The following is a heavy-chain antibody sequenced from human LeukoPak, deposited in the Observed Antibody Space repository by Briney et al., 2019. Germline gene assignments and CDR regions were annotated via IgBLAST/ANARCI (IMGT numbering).Heavy chain of an antibody. V-gene: IGHV3-21*01. J-gene: IGHJ4*02. Sequence: PGGSLRLSCAASGFTFSNYSMTWVRQAPGKGLEWVSSISSSSSCIYYADSVKGRFTISRDNAKNSLYLQMNSLRAEDTAVYSCARDPSGPAHSGSYPYYFDYWGQGTLVTVSS. D-gene: IGHD1-26*01. CDR2: ISSSSSCI. CDR3: ARDPSGPAHSGSYPYYFDY. CDR1: GFTFSNYS.